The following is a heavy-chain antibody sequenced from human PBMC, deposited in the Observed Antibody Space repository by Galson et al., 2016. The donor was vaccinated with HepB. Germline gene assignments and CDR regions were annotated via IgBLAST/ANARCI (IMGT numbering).Heavy chain of an antibody. CDR1: GFTFGNYY. CDR3: ASPSGRYSVHTFDL. V-gene: IGHV3-11*06. D-gene: IGHD1-26*01. CDR2: ISPSTTHI. Sequence: SLRLSCAASGFTFGNYYMSWIRQAPGMGLEWVAYISPSTTHINYADSVMGRFTVSRDNAKNSLYLQMNSLGAEDTAVYYCASPSGRYSVHTFDLWGQGTMVTVSS. J-gene: IGHJ3*01.